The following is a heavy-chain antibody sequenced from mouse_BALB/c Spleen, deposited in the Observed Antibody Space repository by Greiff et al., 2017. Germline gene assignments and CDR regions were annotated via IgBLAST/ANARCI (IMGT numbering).Heavy chain of an antibody. CDR1: GYTFTSYW. J-gene: IGHJ2*01. V-gene: IGHV1-87*01. D-gene: IGHD2-1*01. CDR3: ARGEDGNYDY. Sequence: LQESGAELARPGASVKLSCKASGYTFTSYWMQWVKQRPGQGLEWIGAIYPGDGDTRYTQKFKGKATLTADKSSSTAYMQLSSLASEDSAVYYCARGEDGNYDYWGQGTTLTVSS. CDR2: IYPGDGDT.